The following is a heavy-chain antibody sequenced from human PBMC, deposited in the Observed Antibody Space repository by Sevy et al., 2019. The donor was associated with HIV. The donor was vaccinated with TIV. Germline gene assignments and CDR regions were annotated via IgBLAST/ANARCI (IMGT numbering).Heavy chain of an antibody. Sequence: GGSLRLSCTASGFIFSHYSMNWVRQAPEKGLEWVSSVSTSSTYIYYADSVKGRFTISRDNAKNLLYLQMNSLRAEDTAVYQCARDRGVGTSSYGMDVWGQGTTVTVSS. CDR2: VSTSSTYI. CDR1: GFIFSHYS. D-gene: IGHD1-26*01. CDR3: ARDRGVGTSSYGMDV. V-gene: IGHV3-21*01. J-gene: IGHJ6*02.